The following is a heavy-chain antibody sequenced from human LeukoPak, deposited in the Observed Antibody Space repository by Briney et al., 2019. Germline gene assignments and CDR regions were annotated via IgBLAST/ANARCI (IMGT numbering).Heavy chain of an antibody. CDR2: ISWNSGSI. CDR3: AKDGGVVPNYYYYMDV. J-gene: IGHJ6*03. D-gene: IGHD3-3*01. V-gene: IGHV3-9*01. CDR1: GFTVDDYA. Sequence: GGSLRLSCAASGFTVDDYAMHWVRQSPGKGLAWVSGISWNSGSIGYADSVKGRFTISRDNAKNSLYLQMNSLRAEDTALYYCAKDGGVVPNYYYYMDVWGKGTTVTVSS.